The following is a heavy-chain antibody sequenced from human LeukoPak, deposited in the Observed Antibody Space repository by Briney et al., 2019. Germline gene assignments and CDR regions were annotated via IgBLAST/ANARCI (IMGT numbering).Heavy chain of an antibody. V-gene: IGHV3-13*01. CDR2: IGTAGDT. Sequence: GGSLRLSCAASGFTFSIYDMHWVRQATGKGLEWVSAIGTAGDTYYPGSVKGRFTISRENAKNSLYLQMNSLRAGDTAVYYCARAGVMVRGYYYYGMDVWGQGTTVTVSS. CDR3: ARAGVMVRGYYYYGMDV. CDR1: GFTFSIYD. D-gene: IGHD3-10*01. J-gene: IGHJ6*02.